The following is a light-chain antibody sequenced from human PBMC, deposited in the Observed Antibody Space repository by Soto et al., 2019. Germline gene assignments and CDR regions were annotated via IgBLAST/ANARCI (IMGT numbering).Light chain of an antibody. CDR1: QSADSTY. V-gene: IGKV3-20*01. J-gene: IGKJ2*01. CDR3: QQYGTSPPLYT. Sequence: EIVLTQSPGTLSLSPGERATLSCRASQSADSTYLAWYQQKPAQAPRLLIYAASTRAAGTPDRFSGSGSGTDFTLTISRLEPEDFALYYCQQYGTSPPLYTFGQGTRLEIK. CDR2: AAS.